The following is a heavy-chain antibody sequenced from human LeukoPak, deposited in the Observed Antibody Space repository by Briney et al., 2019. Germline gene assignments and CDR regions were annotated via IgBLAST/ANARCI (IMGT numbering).Heavy chain of an antibody. D-gene: IGHD3-22*01. CDR3: ARGGTYYDSSGYYSSPHFDY. CDR2: INPNSVGT. CDR1: GYTFTGYY. V-gene: IGHV1-2*06. Sequence: ASVKVSXKASGYTFTGYYMHWVRQAPGQGLEWMGRINPNSVGTNYAQKFQGRVTMTRDTSISTAYMELSRLRSDDTAVYYCARGGTYYDSSGYYSSPHFDYWGQGTLVTVSS. J-gene: IGHJ4*02.